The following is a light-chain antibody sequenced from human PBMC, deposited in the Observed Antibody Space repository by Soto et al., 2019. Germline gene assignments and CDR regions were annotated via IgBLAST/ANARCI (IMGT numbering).Light chain of an antibody. CDR3: SSFTTSSSVV. CDR1: SSDVGYYNY. V-gene: IGLV2-14*01. CDR2: DVN. J-gene: IGLJ2*01. Sequence: QSALTQPASVSGSPGQSITISCTGTSSDVGYYNYVSWYQQHPGKAPKLMIYDVNNRPSGVSDRFSGYKSGNTASLTISGLQAEDEGDYYCSSFTTSSSVVFGGGTKLTVL.